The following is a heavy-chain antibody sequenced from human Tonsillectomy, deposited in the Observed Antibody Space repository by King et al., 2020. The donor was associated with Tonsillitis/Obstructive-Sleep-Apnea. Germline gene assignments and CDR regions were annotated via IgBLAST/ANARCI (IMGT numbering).Heavy chain of an antibody. CDR3: ASTDWNYFDY. D-gene: IGHD1-1*01. CDR2: IYYSGST. V-gene: IGHV4-59*01. CDR1: GGSISSDY. J-gene: IGHJ4*02. Sequence: LQLQESGPGLVKPSETLSLTCTVSGGSISSDYWSWIRQPPGKGLEWIGYIYYSGSTNYNPSLKSRVTISVDTSKNQFSLKLSSVTAADTAVYYCASTDWNYFDYWGQGTLVTVSS.